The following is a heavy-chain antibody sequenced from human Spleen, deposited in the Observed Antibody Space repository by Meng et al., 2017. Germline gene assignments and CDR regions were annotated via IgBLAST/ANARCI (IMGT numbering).Heavy chain of an antibody. CDR1: GGSSTGYN. V-gene: IGHV4-34*01. D-gene: IGHD4-11*01. J-gene: IGHJ4*02. CDR3: ARGPTTMAHDFDY. Sequence: HVKRHEGVAGLLTPSETLSRTCSYYGGSSTGYNRSWIRQPPGKGLDWIDEINHSGSTNYNPSLESQDTISVDTSQNNLSLKLTSVTAADSAVYYCARGPTTMAHDFDYWGQGTLVTVSS. CDR2: INHSGST.